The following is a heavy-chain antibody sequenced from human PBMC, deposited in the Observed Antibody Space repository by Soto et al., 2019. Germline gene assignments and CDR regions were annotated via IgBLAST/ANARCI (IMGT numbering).Heavy chain of an antibody. CDR2: IIPVLGTA. D-gene: IGHD1-1*01. CDR1: GDTFTTNS. CDR3: TRHLLYGTTYFDS. Sequence: QVQLVQSGAEVKTPGSSVKVSCKASGDTFTTNSLNWVREAPGQGLEWMGGIIPVLGTAKYAQKYPDTVTITADKSTNTPDIELSSLRSDATAGNYCTRHLLYGTTYFDSRGQGTPVTVPS. J-gene: IGHJ4*02. V-gene: IGHV1-69*06.